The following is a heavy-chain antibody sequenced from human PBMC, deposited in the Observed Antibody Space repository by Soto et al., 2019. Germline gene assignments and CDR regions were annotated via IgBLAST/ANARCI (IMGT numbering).Heavy chain of an antibody. D-gene: IGHD1-7*01. CDR2: INAGNGNT. V-gene: IGHV1-3*01. CDR1: GYTFTSYA. J-gene: IGHJ4*02. Sequence: VASVKVSCKASGYTFTSYAMHWVRQAPGQRLEWMGWINAGNGNTKYSQKFQGRVTITRDTSAGTAYMELSSLRSEDTAVYYCARGVGNSAPDYWGQGTLVTVSS. CDR3: ARGVGNSAPDY.